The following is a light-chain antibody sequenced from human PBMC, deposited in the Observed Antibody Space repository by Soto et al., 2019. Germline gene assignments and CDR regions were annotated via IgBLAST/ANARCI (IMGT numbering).Light chain of an antibody. CDR2: RAS. CDR3: LQYHNLWA. Sequence: ILMTQSPATVSVSPGESATLSCRASQNSYYNVAWYQHRPGQAPRLLIYRASTRAPGVPARFSGSGSGTEFTLPSSSLQPEDFTVYSCLQYHNLWAVGQGTKVEI. V-gene: IGKV3-15*01. CDR1: QNSYYN. J-gene: IGKJ1*01.